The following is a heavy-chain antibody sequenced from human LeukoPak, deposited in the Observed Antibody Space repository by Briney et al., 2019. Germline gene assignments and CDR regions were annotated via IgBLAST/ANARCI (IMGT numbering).Heavy chain of an antibody. V-gene: IGHV4-59*01. CDR2: IYYSGST. D-gene: IGHD5-24*01. CDR3: ARASRDGYHLYYFDY. J-gene: IGHJ4*02. CDR1: GGSISTYY. Sequence: SETLSLTCTVSGGSISTYYWSWIRQPPGKGLEWIGYIYYSGSTNYNPSLKSRVTISVDTSKNQFSLKLSSVTAADTAVYYCARASRDGYHLYYFDYWGQGTLVTVSS.